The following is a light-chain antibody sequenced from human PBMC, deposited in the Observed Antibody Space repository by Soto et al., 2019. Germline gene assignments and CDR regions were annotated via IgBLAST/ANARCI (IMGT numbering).Light chain of an antibody. J-gene: IGKJ3*01. Sequence: EIVMTQSPAILSVSPGERATLSCRASQTVAKNLAWYQQKPGQPPRLLIYGASTRATGVPARFSGSGSGTEFTLTIRSLQSEDFEISYCQQYNTWPPPSEYVGPGTKVDIK. CDR2: GAS. V-gene: IGKV3D-15*01. CDR3: QQYNTWPPPSEY. CDR1: QTVAKN.